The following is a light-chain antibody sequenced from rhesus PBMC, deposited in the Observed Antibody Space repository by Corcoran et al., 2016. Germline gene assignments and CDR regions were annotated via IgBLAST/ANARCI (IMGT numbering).Light chain of an antibody. CDR2: EVS. J-gene: IGLJ1*01. CDR1: SSDIGGDNY. V-gene: IGLV2-32*02. Sequence: QAALTQPRSLSGSPGQSVNLSCTGTSSDIGGDNYVSWYQQHPGTAPKLMIYEVSKRPSGVSDRFSGSKSGHTASLTISGLQAEDEADYYCSSYAVSNTFYIFGAGTRLTVL. CDR3: SSYAVSNTFYI.